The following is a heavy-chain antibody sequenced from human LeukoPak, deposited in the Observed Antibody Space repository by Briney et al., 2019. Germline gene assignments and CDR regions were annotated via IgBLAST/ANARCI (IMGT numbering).Heavy chain of an antibody. D-gene: IGHD4/OR15-4a*01. Sequence: ASVKVSCKASGYTFTSYDINWVRQATGQGLEWMGWMNPNSGNTGYAQKFQGRVTMTRNTSISTAYMELSSLRSEDTSVYYCARGSYSDYGATLYNYWGQGTLVTVSS. CDR3: ARGSYSDYGATLYNY. V-gene: IGHV1-8*01. CDR1: GYTFTSYD. J-gene: IGHJ4*02. CDR2: MNPNSGNT.